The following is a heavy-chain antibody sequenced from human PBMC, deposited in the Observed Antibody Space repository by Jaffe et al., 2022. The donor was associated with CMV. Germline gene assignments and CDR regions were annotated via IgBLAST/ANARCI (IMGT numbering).Heavy chain of an antibody. CDR1: GFTFSNAW. CDR2: IKSKTDGGTT. CDR3: TTDSFGWELPGMDYYYYMDV. D-gene: IGHD1-26*01. J-gene: IGHJ6*03. Sequence: EVQLVESGGGLVKPGGSLRLSCAASGFTFSNAWMSWVRQAPGKGLEWVGRIKSKTDGGTTDYAAPVKGRFTISRDDSKNTLYLQMNSLKTEDTAVYYCTTDSFGWELPGMDYYYYMDVWGKGTTVTVSS. V-gene: IGHV3-15*01.